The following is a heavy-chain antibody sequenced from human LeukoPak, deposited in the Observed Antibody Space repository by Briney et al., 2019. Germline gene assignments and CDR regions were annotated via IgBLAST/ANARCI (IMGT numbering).Heavy chain of an antibody. CDR1: GGSMNTYY. CDR2: IYSSGTS. J-gene: IGHJ6*03. Sequence: PSETLSLTCTVSGGSMNTYYWSWIRQSPENGREFIGYIYSSGTSDYNPSLQSRVVISLDTSKSQFSLKMKSVTAADTAVYYCARRGTPYYYYYMDVWGSGTTVTVSS. CDR3: ARRGTPYYYYYMDV. D-gene: IGHD3-16*01. V-gene: IGHV4-59*08.